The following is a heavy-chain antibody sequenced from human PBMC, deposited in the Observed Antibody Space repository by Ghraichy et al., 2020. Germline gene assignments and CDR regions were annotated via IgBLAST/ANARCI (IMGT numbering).Heavy chain of an antibody. V-gene: IGHV3-66*01. CDR3: ASVSGWPL. Sequence: GESLNISCAASGFTVSSNYMSWVRQAPGKGLEWVSVIYSGGSTYYADSVKGRFTISRDNSKNTLYLQMNSLRDEDTAVYYCASVSGWPLWGQGTLVTVSS. CDR1: GFTVSSNY. CDR2: IYSGGST. J-gene: IGHJ4*02. D-gene: IGHD6-19*01.